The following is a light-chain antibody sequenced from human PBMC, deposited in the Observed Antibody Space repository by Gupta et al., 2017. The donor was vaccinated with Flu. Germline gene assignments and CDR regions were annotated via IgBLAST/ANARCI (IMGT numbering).Light chain of an antibody. CDR1: NIGSKS. CDR3: QVWDSTSDHWV. V-gene: IGLV3-21*02. Sequence: GGKNIGSKSVHWYQQKPGRAPVLVVYDDSDRPSGIPERFSGSNSGSTATLTISWVEAGDEADYYCQVWDSTSDHWVFGGGTKLTVL. CDR2: DDS. J-gene: IGLJ3*02.